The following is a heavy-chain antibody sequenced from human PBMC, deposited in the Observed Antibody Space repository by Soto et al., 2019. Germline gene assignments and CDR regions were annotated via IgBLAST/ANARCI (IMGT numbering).Heavy chain of an antibody. J-gene: IGHJ3*02. D-gene: IGHD6-19*01. Sequence: SETLSLTCTVSGGSISSGGYYWSWIRQHPGKGLEWIGYIYYSGSTYYNPSLKSRVTISVDTSKNQFSLKLSSVTAADTAVYYCARAGAVAGTGVDAFDIWGQGPMAT. CDR3: ARAGAVAGTGVDAFDI. CDR2: IYYSGST. V-gene: IGHV4-31*03. CDR1: GGSISSGGYY.